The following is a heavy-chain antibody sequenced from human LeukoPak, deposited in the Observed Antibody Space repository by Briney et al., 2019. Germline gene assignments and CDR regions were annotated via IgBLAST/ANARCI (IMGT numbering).Heavy chain of an antibody. Sequence: SETLSLTCAVSGGSISSGGYSWSWIRQPPGKGLEWIGYIYHSGSTYYNPSLKSRVTISVDRSKNQFSLKLSSVTAADTAVYYCARVSQVGDWFDPWGQGTLVTVSS. J-gene: IGHJ5*02. CDR2: IYHSGST. D-gene: IGHD2-2*01. V-gene: IGHV4-30-2*01. CDR3: ARVSQVGDWFDP. CDR1: GGSISSGGYS.